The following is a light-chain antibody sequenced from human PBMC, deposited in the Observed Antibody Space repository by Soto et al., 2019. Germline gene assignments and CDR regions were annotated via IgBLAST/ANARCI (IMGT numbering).Light chain of an antibody. Sequence: EIVLTQSPGTLSLSPGERATLSCRASQSVYTNYLAWYQQKPGQAPRLLIYGASRRATGVPDRFSGSGSETDFTLTIRRLEPEDFAVYYCQHYGSSPRVYTFGQGTKLEIK. V-gene: IGKV3-20*01. CDR2: GAS. J-gene: IGKJ2*01. CDR3: QHYGSSPRVYT. CDR1: QSVYTNY.